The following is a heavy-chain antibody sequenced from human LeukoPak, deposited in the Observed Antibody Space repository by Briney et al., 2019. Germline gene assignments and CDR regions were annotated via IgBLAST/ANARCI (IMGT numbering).Heavy chain of an antibody. Sequence: ASVKVSCKVSGYTLTELSMHWVRQAPGKGLEWMGGFDPEDGETIYAQKFQGRVTMTEDTSTDTAYMELSSLRSEDTAVYYCATEIGGYSYGSDASDLWGQGTMVTVCS. CDR3: ATEIGGYSYGSDASDL. CDR2: FDPEDGET. J-gene: IGHJ3*01. V-gene: IGHV1-24*01. D-gene: IGHD5-18*01. CDR1: GYTLTELS.